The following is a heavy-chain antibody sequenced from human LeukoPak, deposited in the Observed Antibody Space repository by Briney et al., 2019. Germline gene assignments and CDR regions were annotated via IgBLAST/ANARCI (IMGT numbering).Heavy chain of an antibody. CDR1: GGSISSSSYY. CDR2: IYSSGST. CDR3: ATQYDYYDMDV. Sequence: PSETLSLTCTVSGGSISSSSYYWGWIRQRPGKGLEWIGSIYSSGSTYYNPSLKSRVTISVDTSKNQFSLKLSSVTATDTAVYYCATQYDYYDMDVWSQGTTVTVSS. J-gene: IGHJ6*02. V-gene: IGHV4-39*01.